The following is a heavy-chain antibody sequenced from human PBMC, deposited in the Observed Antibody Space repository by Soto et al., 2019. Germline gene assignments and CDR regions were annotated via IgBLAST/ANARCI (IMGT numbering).Heavy chain of an antibody. CDR3: ARGDRGGSGSPASYYFSGLDV. J-gene: IGHJ6*02. V-gene: IGHV3-23*01. CDR2: VSAGGDMT. Sequence: DVQLLESGGDLVQPGGSLRLSCAASGFTFSSYAMSWVRQAPGKGLEWVSSVSAGGDMTYYSDSVKGRFTISRDNSNNALFLQMNSLRAEDTALYYCARGDRGGSGSPASYYFSGLDVWGQGTTATVPS. D-gene: IGHD3-10*01. CDR1: GFTFSSYA.